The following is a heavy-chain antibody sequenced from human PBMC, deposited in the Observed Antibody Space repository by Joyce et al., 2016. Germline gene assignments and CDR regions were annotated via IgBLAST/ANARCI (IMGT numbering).Heavy chain of an antibody. D-gene: IGHD3-3*01. J-gene: IGHJ4*02. CDR1: GYSFSALW. CDR3: ARCRNFWSGYYGGGLDY. Sequence: EVQLVQSGVEMKKPGESLKISCKVVGYSFSALWIAWVRQLPGKGLEWVTMTCPHETDARYSPSFQGQVTTSVDRTIHSAFLHLTNLRASDTAIYYCARCRNFWSGYYGGGLDYWGQGTLITVSS. CDR2: TCPHETDA. V-gene: IGHV5-51*01.